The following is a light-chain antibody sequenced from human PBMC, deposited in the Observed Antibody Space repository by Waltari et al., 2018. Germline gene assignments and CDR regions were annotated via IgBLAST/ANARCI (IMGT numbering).Light chain of an antibody. J-gene: IGKJ4*01. Sequence: EIVMTQSPATLSVSPGERVTLPCRASQGIRSTLAWHQQKPGQAPRLRIYDASTRATGIPARFSGSGSGTEFTLTISSLQSEDFAVYYCQQYNNWPLTFGGGTKVEIK. V-gene: IGKV3-15*01. CDR1: QGIRST. CDR2: DAS. CDR3: QQYNNWPLT.